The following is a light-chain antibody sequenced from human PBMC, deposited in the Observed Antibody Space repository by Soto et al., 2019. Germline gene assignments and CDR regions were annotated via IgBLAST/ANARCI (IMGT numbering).Light chain of an antibody. CDR1: QSISSY. J-gene: IGKJ4*01. CDR3: QQSYSTLT. Sequence: DIQMTQSPSSLSASVGDRVTITCRASQSISSYLNWYQRKPGKAPKLLIYAASSLQSGVPPRFSGSGSGTDFTLTISSLQPEDFATYYCQQSYSTLTFGGGTKVDIK. CDR2: AAS. V-gene: IGKV1-39*01.